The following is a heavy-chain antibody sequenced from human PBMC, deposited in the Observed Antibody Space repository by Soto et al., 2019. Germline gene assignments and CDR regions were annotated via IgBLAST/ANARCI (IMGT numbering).Heavy chain of an antibody. J-gene: IGHJ4*02. CDR1: GFTFSSYS. D-gene: IGHD5-12*01. Sequence: GGSLRLSCAASGFTFSSYSMNWVRQAPGKGLEWVSYISSSSSTIYYADSVKGRFTISRDKAKNSLYLQMNSLRAEDTAVYYCASPGSGYSGYDWGQGTLVTVSS. CDR3: ASPGSGYSGYD. V-gene: IGHV3-48*01. CDR2: ISSSSSTI.